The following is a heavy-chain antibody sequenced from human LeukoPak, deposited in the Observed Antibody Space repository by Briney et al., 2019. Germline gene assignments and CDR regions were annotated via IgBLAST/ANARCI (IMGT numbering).Heavy chain of an antibody. CDR1: GYTFTSYY. CDR3: AREGCSSTSCYEPYYMDV. V-gene: IGHV1-2*02. J-gene: IGHJ6*03. Sequence: AASVKVSCKASGYTFTSYYMHWVRQAPGQGLEWMGWINPNSGGTNYAQKFQGRVTMTRDTSISTAYMELRSLRSDDTAVYYCAREGCSSTSCYEPYYMDVWGKGTTVTISS. CDR2: INPNSGGT. D-gene: IGHD2-2*01.